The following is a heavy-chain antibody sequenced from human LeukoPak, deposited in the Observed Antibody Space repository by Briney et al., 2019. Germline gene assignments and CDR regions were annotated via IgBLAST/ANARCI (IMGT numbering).Heavy chain of an antibody. D-gene: IGHD2-21*01. CDR2: IIPIFGTA. CDR3: ARDTTSIAYCGGDCYSDAFDI. J-gene: IGHJ3*02. V-gene: IGHV1-69*01. Sequence: SVKVSCKASGGTFSSYAISWVRQAPGQGLEWMGGIIPIFGTANYAQKFQGRVTITADESTSTAYMGLSSLRSEDTAVYYCARDTTSIAYCGGDCYSDAFDIWGQGTMVTVSS. CDR1: GGTFSSYA.